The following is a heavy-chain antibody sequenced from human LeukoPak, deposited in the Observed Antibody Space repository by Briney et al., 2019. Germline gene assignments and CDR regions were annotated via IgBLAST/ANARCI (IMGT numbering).Heavy chain of an antibody. CDR2: IYYSGST. CDR3: ARHGDYYDSSGPLDY. Sequence: SETLSLTCTVSGGSISSSSYYWGWIRQPPGKGLEWIGSIYYSGSTYYNPSHKSRVTISVDTSKNQFSLKLSSVTAADTAVYYCARHGDYYDSSGPLDYWGQGTLVTVSS. V-gene: IGHV4-39*01. J-gene: IGHJ4*02. CDR1: GGSISSSSYY. D-gene: IGHD3-22*01.